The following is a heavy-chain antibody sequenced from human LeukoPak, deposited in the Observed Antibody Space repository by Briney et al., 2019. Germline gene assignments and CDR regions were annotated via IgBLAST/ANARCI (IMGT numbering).Heavy chain of an antibody. CDR3: ARIGQWLALFDY. CDR1: GFTFSSYA. D-gene: IGHD6-19*01. J-gene: IGHJ4*02. CDR2: ISGSGGNT. V-gene: IGHV3-23*01. Sequence: PGGSLRLSYAASGFTFSSYAMSWVRQAPGKGLEWVSGISGSGGNTYYADSVKGRFTISRDNSKNTLYLQMNSLRAEDTAVYYCARIGQWLALFDYWGQGTLVTVSS.